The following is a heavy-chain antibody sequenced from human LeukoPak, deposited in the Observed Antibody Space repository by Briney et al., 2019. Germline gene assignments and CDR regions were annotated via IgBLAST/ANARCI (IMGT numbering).Heavy chain of an antibody. D-gene: IGHD2-2*01. CDR2: IIPIFGTA. CDR1: GGTFSSYA. V-gene: IGHV1-69*05. CDR3: ARNRYQLHSNWFDP. Sequence: GASVKVSCKASGGTFSSYATSWVRQAPGQGLEWMGGIIPIFGTANYAQKFQGRVTITTDESTSTAYMELSSLRSEDTAVYYCARNRYQLHSNWFDPWGQGTLVTVSS. J-gene: IGHJ5*02.